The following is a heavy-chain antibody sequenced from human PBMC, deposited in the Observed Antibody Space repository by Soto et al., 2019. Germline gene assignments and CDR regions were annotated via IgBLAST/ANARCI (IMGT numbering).Heavy chain of an antibody. D-gene: IGHD3-22*01. CDR3: ARDRGPSSGYYPYWFDP. V-gene: IGHV1-69*13. Sequence: ASVKVSCKASGYTFTSCGITWVRQAPGQGLEWMGGIIPIFGTANYAQKFQGRVTITADESTSTAYMELSSLRSEDTAVYYCARDRGPSSGYYPYWFDPWGQGTLVTVSS. J-gene: IGHJ5*02. CDR1: GYTFTSCG. CDR2: IIPIFGTA.